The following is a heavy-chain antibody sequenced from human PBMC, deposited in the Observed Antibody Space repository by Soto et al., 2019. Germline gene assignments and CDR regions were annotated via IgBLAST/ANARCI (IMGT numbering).Heavy chain of an antibody. J-gene: IGHJ5*02. CDR2: INPKSGGT. D-gene: IGHD1-7*01. CDR1: GYTFTSSY. V-gene: IGHV1-2*02. CDR3: ARGTGTSWFDI. Sequence: QVQLPQSGAEVKMPGASVKASCKAFGYTFTSSYVHLLRQAPGQGLEWMGWINPKSGGTRFAQTFLGRVTMTSDTSINTVYMELSGLTYDDTAVYFCARGTGTSWFDIWGQGTLVTVS.